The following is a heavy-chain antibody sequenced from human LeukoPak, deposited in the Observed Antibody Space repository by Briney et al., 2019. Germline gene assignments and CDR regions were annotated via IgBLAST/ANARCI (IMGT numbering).Heavy chain of an antibody. V-gene: IGHV3-30-3*01. J-gene: IGHJ5*02. CDR2: ISYDGSNK. CDR1: GFTFSSYA. D-gene: IGHD1-26*01. CDR3: ARDYGAGARDFSWFDP. Sequence: SGGSLRLSCAASGFTFSSYAMHWVRQAPGKGLEWVAVISYDGSNKYYADSVKGRFTISRDNSKNTLYLQMNSLRAEDTAVYYCARDYGAGARDFSWFDPWGQGTLVTVSS.